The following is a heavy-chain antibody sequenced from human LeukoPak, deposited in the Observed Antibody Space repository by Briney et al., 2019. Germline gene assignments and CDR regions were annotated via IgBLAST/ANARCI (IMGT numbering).Heavy chain of an antibody. V-gene: IGHV4-59*08. J-gene: IGHJ4*02. CDR3: ARHRGGYDDRIDS. Sequence: SETLSLTCTVSYISTYYWSWIRQPPGKGLEWIGYVYYSGSTNYNPSLQSRVTISVDTSKNQFSLRPGSVTAADTAVYYCARHRGGYDDRIDSWGQGTLVTVSS. CDR1: YISTYY. D-gene: IGHD5-12*01. CDR2: VYYSGST.